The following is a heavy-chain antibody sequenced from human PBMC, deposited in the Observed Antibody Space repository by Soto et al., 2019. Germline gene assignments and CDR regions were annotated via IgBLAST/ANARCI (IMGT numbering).Heavy chain of an antibody. J-gene: IGHJ5*02. CDR1: GFTFSSYG. CDR2: IWYDGSNK. V-gene: IGHV3-33*01. Sequence: PGGSLRLSCAASGFTFSSYGMHWVRQAPGKGLEWVAVIWYDGSNKYYADSVKGRFTISRDNSKNTVYLQMNSLRGEDTAMYYCARLGPYGSESYSFRYNWFDPWGQGTQVTVSS. CDR3: ARLGPYGSESYSFRYNWFDP. D-gene: IGHD3-10*01.